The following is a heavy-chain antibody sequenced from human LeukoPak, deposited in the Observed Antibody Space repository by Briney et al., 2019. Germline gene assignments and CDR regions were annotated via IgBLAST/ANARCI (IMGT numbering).Heavy chain of an antibody. J-gene: IGHJ4*02. Sequence: GGSLRLSCAASGFTFDDYAMHWVRQAPGKGLEWVSGISWNSGSIGYADSVKGRFTISRDNAKNTLYLQMNSLRAEDTAVYYCAKDPYSSSWYPSFDYWGQGTLVTVSS. CDR3: AKDPYSSSWYPSFDY. D-gene: IGHD6-13*01. CDR1: GFTFDDYA. CDR2: ISWNSGSI. V-gene: IGHV3-9*01.